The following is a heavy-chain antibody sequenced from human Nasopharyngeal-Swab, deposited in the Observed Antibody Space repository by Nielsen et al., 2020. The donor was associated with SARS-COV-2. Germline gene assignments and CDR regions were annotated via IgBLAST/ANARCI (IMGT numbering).Heavy chain of an antibody. Sequence: SETLSLTCAVYGGSFSGYYWSWIRQPPGKGLEWIGEINHSGSTNYNPSLKSRVTISVDTSKNQFSLKLSSVTAADTAVYYCARVSAYYYDSSGLNWFDPWGQGTLVTVSS. CDR2: INHSGST. CDR3: ARVSAYYYDSSGLNWFDP. D-gene: IGHD3-22*01. J-gene: IGHJ5*02. V-gene: IGHV4-34*01. CDR1: GGSFSGYY.